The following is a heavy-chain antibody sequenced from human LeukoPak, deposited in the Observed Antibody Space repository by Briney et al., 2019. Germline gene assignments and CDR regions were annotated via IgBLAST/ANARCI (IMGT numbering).Heavy chain of an antibody. V-gene: IGHV4-30-4*08. CDR1: GGSISSGDYY. J-gene: IGHJ5*02. CDR3: AVVRGFWFDP. CDR2: NYYSGST. Sequence: SETLSLTCTVSGGSISSGDYYWSWIRQPPGKGLEWIGYNYYSGSTYYNPSLKSRVTISVDTSKNQFSLKLSSVTAADTAVYYCAVVRGFWFDPWGQGTLVTVSS. D-gene: IGHD2-2*01.